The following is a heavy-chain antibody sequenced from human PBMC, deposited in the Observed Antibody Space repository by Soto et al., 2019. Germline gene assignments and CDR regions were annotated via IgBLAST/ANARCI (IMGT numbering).Heavy chain of an antibody. D-gene: IGHD6-13*01. J-gene: IGHJ4*02. CDR3: AISVAVPGADIDY. V-gene: IGHV4-59*01. CDR2: VYYTGST. CDR1: GGSISSSY. Sequence: SETLSLASIVSGGSISSSYCSWIRQSPGKGLEWLGYVYYTGSTNYSPSLRSRVSISVDTSKNEFSMRLSSVTAADTAVYCCAISVAVPGADIDYWGQGTQVTVSS.